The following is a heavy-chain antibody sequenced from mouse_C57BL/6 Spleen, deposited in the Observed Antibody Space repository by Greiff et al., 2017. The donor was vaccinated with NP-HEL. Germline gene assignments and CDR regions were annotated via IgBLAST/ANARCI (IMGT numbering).Heavy chain of an antibody. Sequence: QVQLKQSGAELVRPGTSVKVSCKASGYAFTNYLIAWVKQRPGQGLEWIGVINPGSGGTNYNEKFKGKATLTADQSSSTAYMQLSSLTSEDSAVYFCASITTVVATYWYFDVWGTGTTVTVSS. J-gene: IGHJ1*03. CDR1: GYAFTNYL. CDR3: ASITTVVATYWYFDV. D-gene: IGHD1-1*01. CDR2: INPGSGGT. V-gene: IGHV1-54*01.